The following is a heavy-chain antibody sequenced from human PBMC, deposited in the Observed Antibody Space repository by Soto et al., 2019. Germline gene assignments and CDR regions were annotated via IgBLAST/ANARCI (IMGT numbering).Heavy chain of an antibody. CDR3: ARATRIIVAKPTAIYYGMDV. D-gene: IGHD5-12*01. CDR2: MNPNSGNT. Sequence: QVQLVQSGAEVKKPGASVKVSCKASGYTFTSYDINWVRQATGQGLEWMGWMNPNSGNTGYAQKFQGRVTMTRNTCISTAHMELSSLRSEDTAVYYCARATRIIVAKPTAIYYGMDVWGQGTTVTVSS. CDR1: GYTFTSYD. J-gene: IGHJ6*02. V-gene: IGHV1-8*01.